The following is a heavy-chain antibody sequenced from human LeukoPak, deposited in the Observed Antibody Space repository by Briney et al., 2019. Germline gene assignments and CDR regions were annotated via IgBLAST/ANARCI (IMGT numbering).Heavy chain of an antibody. J-gene: IGHJ2*01. V-gene: IGHV1-46*01. D-gene: IGHD3-22*01. CDR2: INPSGGST. CDR3: AREYYYDSSGYYHYWYFDL. CDR1: GYTFTSYY. Sequence: ASVKVSCKASGYTFTSYYMHWVRQAPGQGLEWMGIINPSGGSTSYAQKFQGRVTMTRDTSTSTVYMELSSLRSEDTAVYYCAREYYYDSSGYYHYWYFDLRGRGTLVTVSS.